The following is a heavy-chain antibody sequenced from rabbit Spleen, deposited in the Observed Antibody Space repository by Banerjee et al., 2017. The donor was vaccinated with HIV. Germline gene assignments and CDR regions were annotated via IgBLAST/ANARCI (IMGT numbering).Heavy chain of an antibody. J-gene: IGHJ4*01. D-gene: IGHD4-2*01. CDR2: INAATGKP. V-gene: IGHV1S40*01. Sequence: QSLEESGGDLVKPGASLTLTCTASGFSFSSSDYMCWVRQAPGKGLEWFACINAATGKPVYATWAKGRFTISKTSSTMVTLQMTSLTAADTATYFCARDAGTYDYIDGYFNLWGPGTLVTVS. CDR1: GFSFSSSDY. CDR3: ARDAGTYDYIDGYFNL.